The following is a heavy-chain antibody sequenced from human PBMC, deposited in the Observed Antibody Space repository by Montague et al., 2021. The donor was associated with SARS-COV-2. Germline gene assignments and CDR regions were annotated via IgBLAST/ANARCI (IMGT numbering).Heavy chain of an antibody. CDR1: GGSISSSSYY. Sequence: SETLSLTCTVSGGSISSSSYYRGWIRQPPGKGLEWIGSIYYSGSTYYNPSLKSRVTISVDTSKNQFSLKLSSVTAADTAVYYCARQMGQSSIFGVVIQYYFDYGGQGTRVTVSS. CDR3: ARQMGQSSIFGVVIQYYFDY. V-gene: IGHV4-39*01. J-gene: IGHJ4*02. CDR2: IYYSGST. D-gene: IGHD3-3*01.